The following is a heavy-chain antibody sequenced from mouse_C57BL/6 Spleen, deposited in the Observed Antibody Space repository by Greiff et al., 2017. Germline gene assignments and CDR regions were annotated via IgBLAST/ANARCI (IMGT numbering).Heavy chain of an antibody. V-gene: IGHV5-17*01. D-gene: IGHD3-3*01. CDR3: ARGPVAY. Sequence: EVQLVESGGGLVKPGGSLKLSCAASGFTFSDYGMHWVRQAPEKGLEWVAYISSGSSTISYADTVKGRFTISRDNAKNTLFLQMTSLRSEDTAMYYCARGPVAYWGQGTLVTVAA. CDR2: ISSGSSTI. CDR1: GFTFSDYG. J-gene: IGHJ3*01.